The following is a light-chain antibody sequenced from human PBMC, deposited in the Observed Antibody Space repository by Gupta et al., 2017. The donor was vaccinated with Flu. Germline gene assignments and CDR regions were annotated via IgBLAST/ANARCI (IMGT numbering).Light chain of an antibody. CDR3: HVWDSSDDHVV. Sequence: SYVLTQPPSVSVAPGQPARITCGGNNIGSKSVHWYQQKPGQAPVLVVFDDSDRPSGIPERFSGSNSGNTATLTISRVEAGDEADYYCHVWDSSDDHVVFGGGTRLTVL. V-gene: IGLV3-21*02. J-gene: IGLJ2*01. CDR1: NIGSKS. CDR2: DDS.